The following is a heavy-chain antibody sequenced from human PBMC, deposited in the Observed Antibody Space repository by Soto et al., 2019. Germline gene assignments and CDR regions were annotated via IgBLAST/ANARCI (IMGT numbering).Heavy chain of an antibody. J-gene: IGHJ5*02. Sequence: PSETLSLTCAVSGGSISSGGYSWSWIRQPPGKGLEWIGYIYHSGSTYYNPSLKSRVTISVDRSKNQFSLKLSSVTAADTAVYYCARGDIDKQGGRNWFDPWGQGTLVTVSS. CDR1: GGSISSGGYS. CDR2: IYHSGST. V-gene: IGHV4-30-2*01. D-gene: IGHD3-9*01. CDR3: ARGDIDKQGGRNWFDP.